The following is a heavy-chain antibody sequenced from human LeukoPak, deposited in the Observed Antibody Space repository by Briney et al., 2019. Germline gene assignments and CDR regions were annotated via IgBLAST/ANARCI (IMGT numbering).Heavy chain of an antibody. J-gene: IGHJ5*02. CDR2: IYYSGST. Sequence: SETLSLTCTVSGGSISSGDYYWSWIRQPPGKGLEWIGYIYYSGSTYYNPSLKSRVTISVDTSKNQFSLELSSVTAADTAVYYCARFSSSWLGWFDPWGQGTLVTVSS. D-gene: IGHD6-13*01. V-gene: IGHV4-30-4*01. CDR3: ARFSSSWLGWFDP. CDR1: GGSISSGDYY.